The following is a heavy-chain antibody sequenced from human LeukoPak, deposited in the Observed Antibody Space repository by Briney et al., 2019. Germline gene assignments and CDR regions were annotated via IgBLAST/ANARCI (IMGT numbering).Heavy chain of an antibody. V-gene: IGHV1-18*01. CDR2: ISVYNGNT. Sequence: ASVKVSCKASGYTFTSYGISWVRQAPGQGLEWMGWISVYNGNTNYAQKLQGRVTMTTDTSTSTAYMELRSLRSDDTAVYYCARSGPDSSGYYYMRYYFDYWGQGTLVTVSS. CDR3: ARSGPDSSGYYYMRYYFDY. J-gene: IGHJ4*02. D-gene: IGHD3-22*01. CDR1: GYTFTSYG.